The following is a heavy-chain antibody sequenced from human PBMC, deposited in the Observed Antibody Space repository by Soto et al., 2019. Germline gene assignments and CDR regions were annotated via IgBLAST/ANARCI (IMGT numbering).Heavy chain of an antibody. CDR2: IYYSGST. Sequence: QLQLQESGPGLVKPSETLSLTCTVSGGSISSSSYYWGWIRQPPGKGLEWIGSIYYSGSTYYNPSLKSRVTISVDTSKNQFSLKLSSVTAADTAVYYCARHLYGWTVGRWNDAGLDYWGQGTLVTVSS. D-gene: IGHD1-1*01. J-gene: IGHJ4*02. CDR1: GGSISSSSYY. V-gene: IGHV4-39*01. CDR3: ARHLYGWTVGRWNDAGLDY.